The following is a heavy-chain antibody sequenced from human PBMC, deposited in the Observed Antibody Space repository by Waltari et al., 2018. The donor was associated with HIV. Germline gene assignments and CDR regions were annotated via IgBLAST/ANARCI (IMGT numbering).Heavy chain of an antibody. J-gene: IGHJ2*01. CDR2: VFLSGST. CDR3: ARRYCGRACNDFYYFDL. D-gene: IGHD2-21*01. V-gene: IGHV4-61*02. Sequence: QVQLQESGPGLVKSSQTLSLTCTVSGGPISSSNYYWSWIRRPAGKGLEGIGRVFLSGSTNYNPSLKSRISMSIDPSKNQFSLNLRSVTAEDTATYFCARRYCGRACNDFYYFDLWGRGTLVTVSS. CDR1: GGPISSSNYY.